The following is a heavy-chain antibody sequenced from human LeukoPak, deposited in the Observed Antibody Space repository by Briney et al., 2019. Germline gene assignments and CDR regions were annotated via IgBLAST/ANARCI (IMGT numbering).Heavy chain of an antibody. CDR2: ISAYNGNT. D-gene: IGHD3-10*02. J-gene: IGHJ4*02. V-gene: IGHV1-18*01. Sequence: ASVEVSCKASGYTFTSYGISWVRQAPGQGLEWMGWISAYNGNTNYAQKLQGRVTMTTDTSTSTVYMELSSLRSEDTAVYYCARTGLRGSEFDYWGQGTLVTVSS. CDR1: GYTFTSYG. CDR3: ARTGLRGSEFDY.